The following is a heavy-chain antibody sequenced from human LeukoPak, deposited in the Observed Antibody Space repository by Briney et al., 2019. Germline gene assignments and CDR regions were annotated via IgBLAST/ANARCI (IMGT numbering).Heavy chain of an antibody. D-gene: IGHD6-19*01. J-gene: IGHJ3*02. V-gene: IGHV3-23*01. Sequence: PGGSLRLSCAASGFTFSSYAMSWVRQAPGKGLEWVSAISGSGDSTYYADSVKGRFTISRDNSKKTLYMQMNSLRAEDTAVYYCAKHRALQWLADPDAFDIWGQGTMVTVSS. CDR3: AKHRALQWLADPDAFDI. CDR2: ISGSGDST. CDR1: GFTFSSYA.